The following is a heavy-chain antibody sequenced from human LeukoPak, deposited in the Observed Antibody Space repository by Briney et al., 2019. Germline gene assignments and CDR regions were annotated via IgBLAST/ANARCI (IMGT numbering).Heavy chain of an antibody. D-gene: IGHD3-3*01. CDR2: IRSKAYGGTT. CDR3: TRASATYYDFWSGYYMDV. V-gene: IGHV3-49*03. Sequence: GGSLRLSCTASGFTFGDYAMSWFRQAPGKGLGWVGFIRSKAYGGTTEYAASVKGRFTISRDDSKSIAYLQMNSLKTEDTAVYYCTRASATYYDFWSGYYMDVWGKGTTVTVSS. CDR1: GFTFGDYA. J-gene: IGHJ6*03.